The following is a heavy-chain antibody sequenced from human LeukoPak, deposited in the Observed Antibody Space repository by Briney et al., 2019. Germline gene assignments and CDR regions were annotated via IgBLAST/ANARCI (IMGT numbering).Heavy chain of an antibody. Sequence: GGSLRLSCAASGFTFSTYSMNWVRQAPGKGLEWVANINQDGTEKYYVDSVKGRFTISRDNAKNSLYLQMNSLRAEDTAIYYCARGIDIWGQGTMVTVSS. CDR3: ARGIDI. J-gene: IGHJ3*02. CDR1: GFTFSTYS. CDR2: INQDGTEK. V-gene: IGHV3-7*01.